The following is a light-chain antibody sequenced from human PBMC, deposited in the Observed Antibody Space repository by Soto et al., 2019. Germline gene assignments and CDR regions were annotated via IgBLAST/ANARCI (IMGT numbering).Light chain of an antibody. CDR2: EVS. CDR3: ASWDDSLDGWL. V-gene: IGLV2-8*01. CDR1: SSDVGEENY. Sequence: QSALTQPPSASGSPGQSVTITCSGTSSDVGEENYVSWYQQHPGKVPKLILYEVSKRPSGVPDRFSGSRSGNTASLTVSGLQSEDEADYYCASWDDSLDGWLFGGGTKLTVL. J-gene: IGLJ3*02.